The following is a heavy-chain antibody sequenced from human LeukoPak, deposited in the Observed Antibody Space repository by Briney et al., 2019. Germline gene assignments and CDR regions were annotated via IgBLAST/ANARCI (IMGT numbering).Heavy chain of an antibody. V-gene: IGHV3-66*01. D-gene: IGHD7-27*01. Sequence: GGSLRLSCAASGFTVSSNYMSRVRQAPGKGLEWVSVIYSGGSTYYADSVKGRFTISRDNSKNTLYLQMNSLRAEDTAVYYCARDAGDRGGFDYWGQGTLVTVSS. CDR3: ARDAGDRGGFDY. J-gene: IGHJ4*02. CDR2: IYSGGST. CDR1: GFTVSSNY.